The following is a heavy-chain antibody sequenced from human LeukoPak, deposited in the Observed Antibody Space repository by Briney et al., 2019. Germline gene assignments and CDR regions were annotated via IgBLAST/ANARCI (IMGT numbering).Heavy chain of an antibody. CDR2: IDPSDSYT. CDR3: ARHGKGYCSSTSCYGRAGDYGDYDY. CDR1: GYSFTSYW. Sequence: GESLRISCKGSGYSFTSYWISWVRQMPGKGLEWMGWIDPSDSYTNYSPSFQGHVTISADKSISTAYLQWSSLKASDTAMYYCARHGKGYCSSTSCYGRAGDYGDYDYWGQGTLVTVSS. V-gene: IGHV5-10-1*01. D-gene: IGHD2-2*01. J-gene: IGHJ4*02.